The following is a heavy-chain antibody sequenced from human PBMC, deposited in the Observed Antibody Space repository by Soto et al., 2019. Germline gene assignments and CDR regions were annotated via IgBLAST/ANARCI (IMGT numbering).Heavy chain of an antibody. CDR1: GGTFSSYA. V-gene: IGHV1-69*01. Sequence: QVQLVQSGAEVKKPGSSVKVSCKASGGTFSSYAISWVRQAPGQGLEWMGGIIPIFGTANYAQKFQGRVTITADESTCKAYMELSSLRSEDTAVYYCASNIPGDYYDCSGYHYYYYAIDVWGQGTTVTVSS. CDR2: IIPIFGTA. D-gene: IGHD3-22*01. J-gene: IGHJ6*02. CDR3: ASNIPGDYYDCSGYHYYYYAIDV.